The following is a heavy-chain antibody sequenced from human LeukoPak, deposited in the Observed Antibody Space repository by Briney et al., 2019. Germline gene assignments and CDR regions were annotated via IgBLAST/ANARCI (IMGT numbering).Heavy chain of an antibody. Sequence: PSETLSLTCTVSGGSISSSSYYWGWIRQPPGKGLEWIGSIYYSGSTYYNPSLKSRVTISVDTSKNQFSLKLSSVTAADTAVYYCARDHSKWEQWPDGWFDPWGQGTLVTVSS. CDR2: IYYSGST. CDR3: ARDHSKWEQWPDGWFDP. J-gene: IGHJ5*02. CDR1: GGSISSSSYY. D-gene: IGHD1-26*01. V-gene: IGHV4-39*07.